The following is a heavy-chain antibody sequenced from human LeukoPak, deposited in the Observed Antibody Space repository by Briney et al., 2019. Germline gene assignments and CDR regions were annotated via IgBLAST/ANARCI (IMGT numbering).Heavy chain of an antibody. D-gene: IGHD2-2*01. V-gene: IGHV4-59*08. J-gene: IGHJ3*02. CDR2: IYSTGST. Sequence: SETLSLTCTVSGGSISSYFWSWIRQPPGKGLEWIGYIYSTGSTNYNPTLRGRVTISVDTSKNQCSLKLRSVTAADTAVYYCARREAQPMWGQGTMVTVSS. CDR1: GGSISSYF. CDR3: ARREAQPM.